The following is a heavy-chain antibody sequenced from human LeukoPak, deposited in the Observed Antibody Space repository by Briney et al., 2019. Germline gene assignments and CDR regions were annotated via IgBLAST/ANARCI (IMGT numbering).Heavy chain of an antibody. V-gene: IGHV1-3*01. J-gene: IGHJ4*02. CDR3: ARDMGYYDSSGYPY. D-gene: IGHD3-22*01. Sequence: ASVKVSCKASGYTCTSYAMHWVRQAPGQRLEWMGWINAGNGNTKYSQKFQGRVTITRDTSASTAYMELSSLRSEDTAVYYCARDMGYYDSSGYPYWGQGTLVTVSS. CDR1: GYTCTSYA. CDR2: INAGNGNT.